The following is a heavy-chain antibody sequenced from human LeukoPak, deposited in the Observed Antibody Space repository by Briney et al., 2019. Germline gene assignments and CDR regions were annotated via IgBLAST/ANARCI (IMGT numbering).Heavy chain of an antibody. V-gene: IGHV4-34*01. CDR2: INHSGST. CDR3: ARASGGSGSYPFDY. Sequence: SEAPSLTCAVYGGSFSGYYWSWIRQPPGKGLEWIGEINHSGSTNYNPSLKSRVTISVDTSKNQFSLKLSSVTAADTAVYYCARASGGSGSYPFDYWGQGTLVTVSS. CDR1: GGSFSGYY. D-gene: IGHD3-10*01. J-gene: IGHJ4*02.